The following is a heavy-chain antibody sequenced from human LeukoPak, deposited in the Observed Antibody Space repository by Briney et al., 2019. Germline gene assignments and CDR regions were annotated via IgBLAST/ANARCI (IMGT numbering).Heavy chain of an antibody. CDR2: INHSGST. D-gene: IGHD6-19*01. J-gene: IGHJ6*02. CDR3: ARRTGYSSGWPYYYYGMDV. CDR1: GGSFSGYY. V-gene: IGHV4-34*01. Sequence: PSETLSLTCVAHGGSFSGYYWNWMRQPPGKGLEWIGEINHSGSTNYAPSLKNRVIILVDTSKNQFSLKLSSVTAADTAVYYCARRTGYSSGWPYYYYGMDVWGQGTTVTVSS.